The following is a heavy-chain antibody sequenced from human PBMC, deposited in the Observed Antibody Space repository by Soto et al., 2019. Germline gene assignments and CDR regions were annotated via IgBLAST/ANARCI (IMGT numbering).Heavy chain of an antibody. CDR3: ARDLNTYYYGSGRPARYYYSYGMDV. Sequence: SETLSLTCTVSGVSISSYYWSWIRQPPGKGLEWIGYIYYSGSTNYNPSLKSRVTISVDTSKNQFSLKLSSVTAADTAVYYCARDLNTYYYGSGRPARYYYSYGMDVWGQGTTVTVSS. CDR1: GVSISSYY. D-gene: IGHD3-10*01. CDR2: IYYSGST. J-gene: IGHJ6*02. V-gene: IGHV4-59*01.